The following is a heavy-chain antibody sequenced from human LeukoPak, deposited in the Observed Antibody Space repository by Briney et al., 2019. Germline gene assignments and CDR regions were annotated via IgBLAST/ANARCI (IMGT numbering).Heavy chain of an antibody. V-gene: IGHV1-2*02. Sequence: ASVKVSCKASGYTFTGYYMHWVRQAPGQGPEWMGWINPDSGGTNYAQKFQGRVTMTRDTSISTAYMELSRLRSDDTAVYYCARGKHIVVVTGYFDLWGRGTLVTVSS. J-gene: IGHJ2*01. CDR1: GYTFTGYY. D-gene: IGHD2-21*02. CDR2: INPDSGGT. CDR3: ARGKHIVVVTGYFDL.